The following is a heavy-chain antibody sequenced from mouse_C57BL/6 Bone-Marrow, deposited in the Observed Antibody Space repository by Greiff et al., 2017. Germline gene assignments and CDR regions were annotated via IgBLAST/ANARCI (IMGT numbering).Heavy chain of an antibody. V-gene: IGHV1-26*01. Sequence: EVQLQQSGPELVKPGASVKISCKASGYTFTDYYMNWVKQSHGKSLEWIGDINPNNGGTSYNQKFKGKGTLTVYKSSSTAYRELRSLTSEDSAVYYCARGRQLRLPLAYWGQGTLVTVSA. D-gene: IGHD3-2*02. CDR3: ARGRQLRLPLAY. J-gene: IGHJ3*01. CDR2: INPNNGGT. CDR1: GYTFTDYY.